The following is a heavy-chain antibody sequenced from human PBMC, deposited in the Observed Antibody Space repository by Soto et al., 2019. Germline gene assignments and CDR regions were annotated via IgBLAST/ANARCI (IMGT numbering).Heavy chain of an antibody. V-gene: IGHV3-33*01. Sequence: QEQLVESGGGVVQPGRSLRLSCVASGFTFSNYGIHWVRQAPGKGLEWVGIIWYEGENKNYSDNVKGRFTISRDNSRSTVSLRMNSLTVDDTAVYYCARESSTLYAKAVWGQGTTVTVSS. D-gene: IGHD2-8*01. CDR1: GFTFSNYG. CDR2: IWYEGENK. CDR3: ARESSTLYAKAV. J-gene: IGHJ6*02.